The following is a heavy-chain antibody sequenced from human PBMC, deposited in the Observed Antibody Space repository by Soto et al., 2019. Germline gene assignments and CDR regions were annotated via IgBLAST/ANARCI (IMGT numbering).Heavy chain of an antibody. CDR3: AKSEVSSGPYYFDY. J-gene: IGHJ4*02. CDR2: ISYDGSSK. V-gene: IGHV3-30*18. Sequence: PGGSLRLSCAASGFTFSNYGMYWVRQAPGKGLEWVAFISYDGSSKFYADPMKGRHTISRDNSKNTLYLQMNSLRAEDTAVYYCAKSEVSSGPYYFDYLGQGTLVTVSS. D-gene: IGHD6-19*01. CDR1: GFTFSNYG.